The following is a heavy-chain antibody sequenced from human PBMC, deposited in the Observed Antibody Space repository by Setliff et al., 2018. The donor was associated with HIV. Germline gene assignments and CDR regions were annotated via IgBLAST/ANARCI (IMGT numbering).Heavy chain of an antibody. CDR3: ARDRGNTKVAFDI. D-gene: IGHD3-16*01. CDR2: ISSSGTYT. CDR1: GFTFSTYS. Sequence: GGSLRLSCAASGFTFSTYSMSWIRQAPGKGLEWVSYISSSGTYTNYTASVRGRFTISRDNAKNSLYLQMNGLRAEDTALYYCARDRGNTKVAFDIWGQGTMVTVSS. V-gene: IGHV3-11*05. J-gene: IGHJ3*02.